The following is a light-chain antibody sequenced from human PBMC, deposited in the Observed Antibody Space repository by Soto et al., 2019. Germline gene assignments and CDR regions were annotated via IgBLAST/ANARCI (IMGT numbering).Light chain of an antibody. CDR3: QQFGSSVT. CDR1: QSVSSTY. J-gene: IGKJ5*01. Sequence: IVSPQSADGPSLSPAVRAALPCRASQSVSSTYLAWYQQKPGQAPRLLIYRTSTRATGIPDRFSGSGSGTDFTLTISRLEPEDFAVYYCQQFGSSVTFGQGTRLEI. CDR2: RTS. V-gene: IGKV3-20*01.